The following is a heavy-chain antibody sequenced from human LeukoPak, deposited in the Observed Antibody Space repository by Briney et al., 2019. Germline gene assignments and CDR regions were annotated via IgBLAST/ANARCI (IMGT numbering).Heavy chain of an antibody. J-gene: IGHJ4*02. D-gene: IGHD3-16*01. CDR3: VRAVISFGAAVAKGFDC. CDR1: GGSFSTYY. Sequence: PSETLSLTCTVSGGSFSTYYWSWIRQPPGEGLEWIGYIYYSGSTDYNPSLKSRVTMSLDTSKNQFSLKLSSVTAADTAVYYCVRAVISFGAAVAKGFDCWGQGTLVTVSS. V-gene: IGHV4-59*01. CDR2: IYYSGST.